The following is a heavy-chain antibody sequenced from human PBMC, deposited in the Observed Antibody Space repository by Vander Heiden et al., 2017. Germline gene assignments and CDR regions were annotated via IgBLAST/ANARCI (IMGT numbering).Heavy chain of an antibody. CDR3: AREYYDILTGYPAGGMDV. CDR1: GFTFSSYG. CDR2: IWYDGSNK. D-gene: IGHD3-9*01. J-gene: IGHJ6*02. Sequence: QVQLVESGGGVVQPGRSLRLSCAASGFTFSSYGMHWVRQAPGKGLEWVAVIWYDGSNKYYADSVKGRFTISRDNSKNTLYLQMNSLRAEDTAVYYCAREYYDILTGYPAGGMDVWGQGTTVTVS. V-gene: IGHV3-33*01.